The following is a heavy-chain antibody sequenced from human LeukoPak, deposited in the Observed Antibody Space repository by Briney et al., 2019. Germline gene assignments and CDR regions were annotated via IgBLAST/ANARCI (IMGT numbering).Heavy chain of an antibody. CDR3: ARDPIAAAGPFDY. CDR1: GFTFSSYW. V-gene: IGHV3-7*01. D-gene: IGHD6-13*01. Sequence: GGSLILSCAASGFTFSSYWMSWVRQAPGKGLEWVANIKQDGSEKYYVDSVKGRFTISRDNAKNSLYLQMNSLRAEDTAVYYCARDPIAAAGPFDYWGQGTLVTVSS. CDR2: IKQDGSEK. J-gene: IGHJ4*02.